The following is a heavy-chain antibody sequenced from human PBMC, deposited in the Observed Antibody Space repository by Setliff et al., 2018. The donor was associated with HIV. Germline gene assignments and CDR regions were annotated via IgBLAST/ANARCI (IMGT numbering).Heavy chain of an antibody. CDR1: GYSIGSGYY. J-gene: IGHJ2*01. Sequence: SETLSLTCGVSGYSIGSGYYWGWIRQPPGKGLEWIGSIYHNGITYYNPSLKSRVTISVDTSENQFSLKVTSVTAADTATYYCSRGPPFDRWGRGTLVTVSS. CDR3: SRGPPFDR. V-gene: IGHV4-38-2*01. CDR2: IYHNGIT.